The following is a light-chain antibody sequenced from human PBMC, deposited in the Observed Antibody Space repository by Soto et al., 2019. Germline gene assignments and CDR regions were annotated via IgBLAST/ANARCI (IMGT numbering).Light chain of an antibody. CDR3: SSYRSGGTFV. Sequence: QSGLTQPVSVSVASGQSIAISCTGTSSDVGGYNYVSWHQQHPGKAPKVLISVVSNRPSGVSNRFSGSKSGNTASLTISGLQAEDEADYYCSSYRSGGTFVFGSGTKVTVL. J-gene: IGLJ1*01. V-gene: IGLV2-14*01. CDR2: VVS. CDR1: SSDVGGYNY.